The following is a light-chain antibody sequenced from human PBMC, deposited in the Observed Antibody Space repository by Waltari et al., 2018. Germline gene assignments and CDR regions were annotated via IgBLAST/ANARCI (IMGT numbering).Light chain of an antibody. V-gene: IGKV4-1*01. CDR3: QQYFVTPFT. CDR1: RSIMYSSNNHNF. CDR2: WAS. Sequence: DIGMTQSPDSLAGSLGARATTHCRSSRSIMYSSNNHNFLAWYQKKPGHPPKLLIYWASTLQSGVPDRFTGSWSGTDFTLTISSLQAEDVAVYYCQQYFVTPFTFGPGTRVEIK. J-gene: IGKJ3*01.